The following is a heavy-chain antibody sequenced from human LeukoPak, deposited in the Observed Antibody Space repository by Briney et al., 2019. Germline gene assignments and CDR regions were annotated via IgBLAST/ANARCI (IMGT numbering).Heavy chain of an antibody. CDR2: INPDGSTT. CDR1: GFTFSNYW. J-gene: IGHJ6*03. Sequence: GGSLRLSCAAPGFTFSNYWMHWVRQDPGKGLVWVSFINPDGSTTNYADSVKGRFTNSRDNSKNTLYLQMNSLRAEDTAVYYCAKNLHYYYYYMDVWGKGTTVTVSS. CDR3: AKNLHYYYYYMDV. D-gene: IGHD3-3*01. V-gene: IGHV3-74*01.